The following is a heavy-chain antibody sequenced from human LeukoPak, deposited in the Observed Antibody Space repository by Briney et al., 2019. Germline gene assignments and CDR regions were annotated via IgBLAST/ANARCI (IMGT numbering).Heavy chain of an antibody. CDR3: AKDLVYDILTGSPQS. Sequence: GGSLSLSCAASGFTFSSYGMHWVRQAPGKGLEWVAFIRYDGSNKYYADSVKGRFTISRDNSKNTLYLQMNSLRAEDTAVYYCAKDLVYDILTGSPQSWGQGTLVTVSS. CDR2: IRYDGSNK. V-gene: IGHV3-30*02. J-gene: IGHJ4*02. D-gene: IGHD3-9*01. CDR1: GFTFSSYG.